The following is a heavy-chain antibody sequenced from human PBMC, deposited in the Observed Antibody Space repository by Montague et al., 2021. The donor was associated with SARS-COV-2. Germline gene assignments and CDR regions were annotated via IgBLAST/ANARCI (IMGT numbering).Heavy chain of an antibody. CDR3: ARRAAGGLFYFDY. CDR1: GASINGYY. V-gene: IGHV4-59*01. D-gene: IGHD6-13*01. Sequence: SETLSLTCNVSGASINGYYWNWLRQSPGKRLELIGYVYTAVRTSYNPSLKGRVTISLDTSKNQISLKLTSMTAADAAVYFCARRAAGGLFYFDYWGLGTLVSVSS. CDR2: VYTAVRT. J-gene: IGHJ4*02.